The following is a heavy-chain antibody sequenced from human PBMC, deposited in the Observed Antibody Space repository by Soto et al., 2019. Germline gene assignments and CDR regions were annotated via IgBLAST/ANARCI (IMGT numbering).Heavy chain of an antibody. Sequence: EVQLLESGGGLVQPGGSLRLSCAASGFTFSSYAMSWVRQAPVKGLEWVSIIGVGGCDRYYPESVKGRFTISRDNSRDTLYLEMNSLRDEDTAVYYCARVRFAELVWGQGTLVTVSS. J-gene: IGHJ4*02. CDR1: GFTFSSYA. CDR2: IGVGGCDR. V-gene: IGHV3-23*01. D-gene: IGHD3-10*01. CDR3: ARVRFAELV.